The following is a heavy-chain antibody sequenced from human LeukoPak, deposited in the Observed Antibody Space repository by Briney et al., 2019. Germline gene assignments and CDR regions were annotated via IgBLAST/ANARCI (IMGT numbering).Heavy chain of an antibody. CDR1: GFICSSYA. D-gene: IGHD3-3*01. CDR2: ISANGGTT. Sequence: AGTLSLSCSASGFICSSYARNWVRQAPGKELKYVSAISANGGTTYYADSVKGRFTISRDNSKNTLFLQMSSLRAEDTAVYYCVKDSRITIFGVPFFGYWGQGTLVTVSS. CDR3: VKDSRITIFGVPFFGY. J-gene: IGHJ4*02. V-gene: IGHV3-64D*09.